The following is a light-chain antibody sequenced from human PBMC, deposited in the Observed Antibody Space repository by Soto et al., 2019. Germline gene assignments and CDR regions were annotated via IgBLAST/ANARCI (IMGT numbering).Light chain of an antibody. CDR1: SSDIGGYNY. CDR2: EVT. J-gene: IGLJ2*01. Sequence: QSVLTQPASVSGSPGQSITISCTGTSSDIGGYNYVSWYQQHPGKAPKVMIYEVTYRPSGVSNRFSASKSGNTASLTISGLQAEDEADYYCSSYRSGSTLVVFGGGTKVTVL. CDR3: SSYRSGSTLVV. V-gene: IGLV2-14*01.